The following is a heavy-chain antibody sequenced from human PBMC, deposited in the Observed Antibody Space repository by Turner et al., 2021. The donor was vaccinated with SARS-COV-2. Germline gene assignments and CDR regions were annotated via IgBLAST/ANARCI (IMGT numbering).Heavy chain of an antibody. CDR1: GFTFSRQV. CDR3: VKGSY. Sequence: VRLVESGGGLVQPGGSLRLSCAASGFTFSRQVMHWVRKAPGKGLEYVSAISSNGSSTDYADIVKGRFTSSRDNSKNTLYLQMSSLRAEDTAVYYWVKGSYWGQGTLVTVSS. J-gene: IGHJ4*02. V-gene: IGHV3-64D*06. CDR2: ISSNGSST.